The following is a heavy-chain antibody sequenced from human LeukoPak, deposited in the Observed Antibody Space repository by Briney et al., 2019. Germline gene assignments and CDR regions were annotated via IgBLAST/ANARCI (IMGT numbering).Heavy chain of an antibody. D-gene: IGHD3-22*01. V-gene: IGHV1-2*02. J-gene: IGHJ3*02. Sequence: SVNVSCKPSGYTFADYYLHWLRQAPGQGLEWVGCIDPESDGTNYAQKFQGKVTMTRDTSISTAYMQLGRLRSDDTGVDYCAREYYDSSGRKHAFENWGQGTMVTVSS. CDR3: AREYYDSSGRKHAFEN. CDR1: GYTFADYY. CDR2: IDPESDGT.